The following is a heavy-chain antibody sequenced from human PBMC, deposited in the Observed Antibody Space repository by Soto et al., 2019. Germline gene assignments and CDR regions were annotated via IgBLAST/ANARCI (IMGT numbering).Heavy chain of an antibody. J-gene: IGHJ5*02. CDR2: INPSGGST. D-gene: IGHD6-19*01. CDR3: ARVPYPQWPAGENWFDH. CDR1: GYTFTSYY. Sequence: ASVKVSCKAAGYTFTSYYMHWVRQAPGQGLEWMGIINPSGGSTSYAQKFQGRVTMTRDTSTSTVYMELSSLRSEDTAVYYCARVPYPQWPAGENWFDHWGQGTLVTVSS. V-gene: IGHV1-46*03.